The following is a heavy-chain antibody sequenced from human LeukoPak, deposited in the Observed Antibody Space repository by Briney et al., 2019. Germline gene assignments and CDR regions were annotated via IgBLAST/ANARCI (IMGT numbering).Heavy chain of an antibody. J-gene: IGHJ4*02. Sequence: GGSLRLSCAASGFTFSSYAMHWVRQAPGKGLEWVTVISYDGSNKYYADSVKGRFTISRDNSKNTLYLQMNSLRAEDTAVYYCPRRGYDSSDYFNYCGQGTLVTVSS. V-gene: IGHV3-30-3*01. D-gene: IGHD3-22*01. CDR3: PRRGYDSSDYFNY. CDR2: ISYDGSNK. CDR1: GFTFSSYA.